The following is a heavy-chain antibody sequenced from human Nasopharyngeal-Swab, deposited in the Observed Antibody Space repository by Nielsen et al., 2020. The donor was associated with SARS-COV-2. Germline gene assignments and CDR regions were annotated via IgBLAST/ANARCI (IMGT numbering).Heavy chain of an antibody. D-gene: IGHD4-23*01. V-gene: IGHV3-73*01. Sequence: GESLKISCAASGFTFSGSAMHWVRQASGKGLEWVGRIRSKANSYATAYAASVKGRFTISRDDSNNTAYLQMNSLRAEDTAVYYCANLPSVVTPFDYWGQGTLVTVSS. CDR3: ANLPSVVTPFDY. CDR2: IRSKANSYAT. CDR1: GFTFSGSA. J-gene: IGHJ4*02.